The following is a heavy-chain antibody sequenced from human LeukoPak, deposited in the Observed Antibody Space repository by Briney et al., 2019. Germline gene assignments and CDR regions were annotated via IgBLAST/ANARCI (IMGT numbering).Heavy chain of an antibody. D-gene: IGHD5/OR15-5a*01. CDR2: MNPNSGNT. Sequence: ASVKVSCKASGYTFTSYDINWVRQATGQGLEWMGWMNPNSGNTGYAQKFQGRVTITRNTSISTAYMELSSLRSEDTAVYYCARGWVSGLHFDYWGQGTLVTVSS. V-gene: IGHV1-8*03. CDR1: GYTFTSYD. J-gene: IGHJ4*02. CDR3: ARGWVSGLHFDY.